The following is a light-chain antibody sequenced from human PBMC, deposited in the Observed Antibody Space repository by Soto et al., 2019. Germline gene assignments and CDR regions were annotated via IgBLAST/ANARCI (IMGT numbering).Light chain of an antibody. Sequence: AIQLTQSPSSLSASVGDRVTITCRASQGISSALAWYQQKPGKAPKLLIYDASSLESGVPSRFSGSGSGTDFTLTISSLQPEDFATYYCQQYKDWPPLTFGGGTRVEIK. V-gene: IGKV1D-13*01. CDR3: QQYKDWPPLT. CDR1: QGISSA. CDR2: DAS. J-gene: IGKJ4*01.